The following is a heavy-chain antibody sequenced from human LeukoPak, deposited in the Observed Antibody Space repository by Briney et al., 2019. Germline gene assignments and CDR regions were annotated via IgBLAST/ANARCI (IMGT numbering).Heavy chain of an antibody. CDR2: ISKYRTYI. D-gene: IGHD3-10*01. CDR1: GFTFSSYN. CDR3: ARTGSAVPQGDYFYYMDV. V-gene: IGHV3-21*01. Sequence: GGSLRLSCAASGFTFSSYNMNWVRQAPGKGLEWVSSISKYRTYIYYADSVKGRFTISRDNAENSLYLHLNSLRAEDTAVYYCARTGSAVPQGDYFYYMDVWGQGILVTVS. J-gene: IGHJ6*03.